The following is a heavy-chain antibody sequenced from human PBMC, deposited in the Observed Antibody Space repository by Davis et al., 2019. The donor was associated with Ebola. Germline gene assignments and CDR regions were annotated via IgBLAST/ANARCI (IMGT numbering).Heavy chain of an antibody. D-gene: IGHD5-12*01. CDR2: IYYSGST. V-gene: IGHV4-39*01. Sequence: SETLSLTCTVSGGSLSSSSYYWGWIRQPPGKGLEWIGSIYYSGSTYYNPSLKSRVTISVDTSKNQFSLKLSSVTAADTAVYYCAKGYDNFDYWGQGTLVTVSS. CDR3: AKGYDNFDY. J-gene: IGHJ4*02. CDR1: GGSLSSSSYY.